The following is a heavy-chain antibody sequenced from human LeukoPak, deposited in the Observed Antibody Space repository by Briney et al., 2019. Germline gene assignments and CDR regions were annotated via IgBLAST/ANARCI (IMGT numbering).Heavy chain of an antibody. CDR2: IYTSGST. J-gene: IGHJ6*02. V-gene: IGHV4-4*07. CDR1: GGSISSYY. CDR3: ARDKVYYGMDV. Sequence: SETLSLTCTVSGGSISSYYWSWIRQPAGKGLERIGRIYTSGSTNYNPSLKSRVTMSVDTSKNQFSLKLSSVAAADTAVYYCARDKVYYGMDVWGQGTTVTVSS.